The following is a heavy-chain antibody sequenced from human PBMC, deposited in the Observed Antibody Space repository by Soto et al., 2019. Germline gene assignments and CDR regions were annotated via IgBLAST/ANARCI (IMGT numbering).Heavy chain of an antibody. CDR2: INPSGGST. J-gene: IGHJ4*02. V-gene: IGHV1-46*01. CDR1: GYTVTSYY. Sequence: ASVKVSCKASGYTVTSYYMHWVPQPPGQGLEWMGIINPSGGSTSYAQKFQGRVTMTRDTSTSTVYMELSSLRSEDTAVYYCARDFEMATIHFAYWGQGTLVTVSS. CDR3: ARDFEMATIHFAY.